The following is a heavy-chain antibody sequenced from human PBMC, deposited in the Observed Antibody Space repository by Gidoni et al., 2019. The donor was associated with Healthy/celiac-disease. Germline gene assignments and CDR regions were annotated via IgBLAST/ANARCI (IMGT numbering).Heavy chain of an antibody. CDR2: ISYDGSNK. CDR3: ARDIAAAGPFDY. J-gene: IGHJ4*02. V-gene: IGHV3-30-3*01. Sequence: QVQLVESGGGVVQPGRSLRLSCAASGFPFSSYAMHWVRQAPGKGLEWVAVISYDGSNKYYADSVKGRFTISRDNSKNTLYLQMNSLRAEDTAVYYCARDIAAAGPFDYWGQGTLVTVSS. D-gene: IGHD6-13*01. CDR1: GFPFSSYA.